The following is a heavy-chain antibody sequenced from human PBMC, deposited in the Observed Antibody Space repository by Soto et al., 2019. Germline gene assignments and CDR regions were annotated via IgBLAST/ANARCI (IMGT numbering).Heavy chain of an antibody. CDR3: AKGLEGRGSSLAVATNFDY. Sequence: GGSLRLSCAASGFTFSSYGMSWVRQAPGKGLQWVSAISGSGGSTYYADSVKGRFTISRDNSRNTLNLQMNSLRAEDTAVYYCAKGLEGRGSSLAVATNFDYWGQGTLVTVSS. CDR2: ISGSGGST. D-gene: IGHD6-19*01. CDR1: GFTFSSYG. V-gene: IGHV3-23*01. J-gene: IGHJ4*02.